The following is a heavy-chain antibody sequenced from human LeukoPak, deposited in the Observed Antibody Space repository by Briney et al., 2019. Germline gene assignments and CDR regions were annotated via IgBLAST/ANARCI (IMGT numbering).Heavy chain of an antibody. CDR3: AKLSGEPLYYYDSSGYYSTKSIDY. D-gene: IGHD3-22*01. V-gene: IGHV3-66*02. CDR1: DFTVSSNY. J-gene: IGHJ4*02. CDR2: IYSGGST. Sequence: GGSLRLSCAASDFTVSSNYMSWVRQAPGKGLEWVSVIYSGGSTYYAESVKGRFTISRDNSKNTLYLQMNSLRAEDTAVYYCAKLSGEPLYYYDSSGYYSTKSIDYWGQGTLVTVSS.